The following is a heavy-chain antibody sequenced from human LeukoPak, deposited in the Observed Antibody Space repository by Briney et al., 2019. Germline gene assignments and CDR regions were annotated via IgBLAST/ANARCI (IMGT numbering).Heavy chain of an antibody. CDR1: GYTFISYS. CDR3: ARSIGAAGYMDV. CDR2: INTNTGNP. D-gene: IGHD6-13*01. V-gene: IGHV7-4-1*01. J-gene: IGHJ6*03. Sequence: ASVKVSCKASGYTFISYSMNWVRQAPGQGLEWMGWINTNTGNPTYAQGFTGRFVFSLDTSVSTAYLQIKAEDTAVYYRARSIGAAGYMDVWGKGTTVTVSS.